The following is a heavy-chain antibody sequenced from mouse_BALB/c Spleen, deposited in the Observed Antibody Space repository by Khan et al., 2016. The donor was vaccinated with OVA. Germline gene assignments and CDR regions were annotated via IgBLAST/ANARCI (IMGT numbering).Heavy chain of an antibody. CDR2: ISPGSGDT. V-gene: IGHV1-77*01. Sequence: QVQLQQSGAELARPGASVKLSCKASGYTFTDYYINWVKLRTGQGLEWIGEISPGSGDTYYNERFKGKAKLTADKSSSTAYRQLSSLTSEASAVYFCARRNYFGYTFAYWGQGTLVTVSA. CDR1: GYTFTDYY. D-gene: IGHD1-2*01. CDR3: ARRNYFGYTFAY. J-gene: IGHJ3*01.